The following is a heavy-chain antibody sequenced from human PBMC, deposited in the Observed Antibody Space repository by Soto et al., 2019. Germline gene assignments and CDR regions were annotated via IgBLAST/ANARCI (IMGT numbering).Heavy chain of an antibody. CDR3: ASRITIFGVVIHASYGMDV. V-gene: IGHV3-21*01. CDR2: ISSSSSYI. D-gene: IGHD3-3*01. CDR1: GFTFSSYS. J-gene: IGHJ6*02. Sequence: GGSLRLSCAASGFTFSSYSMNWVRQAPGKGLEWVSSISSSSSYIYYADSVKGRFTISRDNAKNSLYLQMNSLRAEDTAVYYCASRITIFGVVIHASYGMDVWGQGTTVTVSS.